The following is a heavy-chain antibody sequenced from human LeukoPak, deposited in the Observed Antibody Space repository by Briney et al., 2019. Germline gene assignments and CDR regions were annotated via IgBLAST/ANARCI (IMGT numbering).Heavy chain of an antibody. Sequence: ASVKVSCEASGGTFSSYAISWVRQAPGQGLEWMGGIIPIFGTANYAQKFQGRVTITADESTSTAYMELSSLRSEDTAVYYCAVVGATSTYYFDYWGQGTLVTVSS. V-gene: IGHV1-69*13. J-gene: IGHJ4*02. D-gene: IGHD1-26*01. CDR3: AVVGATSTYYFDY. CDR2: IIPIFGTA. CDR1: GGTFSSYA.